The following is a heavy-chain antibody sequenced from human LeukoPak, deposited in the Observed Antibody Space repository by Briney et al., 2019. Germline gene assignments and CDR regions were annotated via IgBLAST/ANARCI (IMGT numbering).Heavy chain of an antibody. CDR1: GFTFSNYA. Sequence: PGGSLRLSCAASGFTFSNYAMNWVRQAPGKGLEWVSAISGSGGSTYYADSVKGRFTISRDNSKNTLYLQMNSLRAEDTAVYYCAKSAGNYYDSSGPFWGQGTLVTVSS. CDR2: ISGSGGST. V-gene: IGHV3-23*01. CDR3: AKSAGNYYDSSGPF. J-gene: IGHJ4*02. D-gene: IGHD3-22*01.